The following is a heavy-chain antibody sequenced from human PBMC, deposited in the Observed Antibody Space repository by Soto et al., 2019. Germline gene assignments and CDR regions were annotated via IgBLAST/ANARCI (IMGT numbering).Heavy chain of an antibody. CDR2: IYYSGST. Sequence: PSETLSLTCTVSGGSISSYYWSWIRQPPGKGLEWIGYIYYSGSTNYNPSLKSRVTISVDTSKNQFSLKLSSVTAADTAVYYCAGSRPYSGRGYYFDYWGQGTLVTVSS. CDR1: GGSISSYY. J-gene: IGHJ4*02. V-gene: IGHV4-59*01. D-gene: IGHD5-12*01. CDR3: AGSRPYSGRGYYFDY.